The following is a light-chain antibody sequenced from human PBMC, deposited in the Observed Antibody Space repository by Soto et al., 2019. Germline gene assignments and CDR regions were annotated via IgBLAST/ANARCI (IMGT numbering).Light chain of an antibody. CDR3: QQYNNWPLT. V-gene: IGKV3-15*01. CDR1: QSLSSSY. Sequence: EIVLTQSPGTLSLSPGERATLSCRASQSLSSSYLAWYQQKPGQAPRLLIYGASTRAPGIPARFSGSGSGTDFTLTISGLQSEDFAVYYCQQYNNWPLTFGGGTKVDIK. J-gene: IGKJ4*01. CDR2: GAS.